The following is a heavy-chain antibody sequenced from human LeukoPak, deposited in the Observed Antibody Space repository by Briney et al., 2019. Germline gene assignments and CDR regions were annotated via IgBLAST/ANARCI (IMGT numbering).Heavy chain of an antibody. D-gene: IGHD6-19*01. CDR3: ARLSGGTQWLAPFDY. CDR1: GGSISGYY. Sequence: SETLSLTCTVSGGSISGYYWSWIRQPPGKGLELIGYIYYSGSTNSNPSLKSRVTISVDTSRNQFSLKLSSVTAADTAVYYCARLSGGTQWLAPFDYWGQGTLVTVSS. CDR2: IYYSGST. J-gene: IGHJ4*02. V-gene: IGHV4-59*08.